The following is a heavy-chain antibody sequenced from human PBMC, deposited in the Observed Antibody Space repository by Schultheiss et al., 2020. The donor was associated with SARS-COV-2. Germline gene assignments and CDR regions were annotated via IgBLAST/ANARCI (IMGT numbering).Heavy chain of an antibody. CDR3: TRDCGNDHWYFDL. CDR1: GFSIGDYT. D-gene: IGHD5-12*01. J-gene: IGHJ2*01. CDR2: IRSKLYSGAA. V-gene: IGHV3-49*04. Sequence: GGSLRLSCTASGFSIGDYTMIWVRQAPGKGLEWVSFIRSKLYSGAAQYAASVKGRFTISRDDSNGIAYLQVNSLKTEDTAVYYCTRDCGNDHWYFDLWGRGTLVTVSS.